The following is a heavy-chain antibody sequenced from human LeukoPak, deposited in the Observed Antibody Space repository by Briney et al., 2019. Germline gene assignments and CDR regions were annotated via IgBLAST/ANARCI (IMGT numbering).Heavy chain of an antibody. D-gene: IGHD4-11*01. V-gene: IGHV3-74*01. J-gene: IGHJ4*02. CDR3: AKGGSKAPDY. CDR1: GFTFSSYW. Sequence: PGGSLRLPCAASGFTFSSYWMHWVRQAPGKGLVWVSRINSDGSSTTYADSVKGRFTISRDNAKNTLYLQMNSLRAEDTAVYYCAKGGSKAPDYWGQGTLVTVSS. CDR2: INSDGSST.